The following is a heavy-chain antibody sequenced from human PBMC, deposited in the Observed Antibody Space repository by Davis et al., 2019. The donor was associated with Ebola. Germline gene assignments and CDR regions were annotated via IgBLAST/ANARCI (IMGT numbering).Heavy chain of an antibody. V-gene: IGHV1-18*04. CDR3: AREFPYTSHGSAYFDY. J-gene: IGHJ4*02. D-gene: IGHD3-16*01. CDR2: ISAYNGNT. Sequence: AASVQVSCEASGYTFTSYGISWVRQAPGQGLEWMGWISAYNGNTNYAQKLQGRVTMITDTSTSTAYMELSSLRSEDTAVYYCAREFPYTSHGSAYFDYWGQGTLVTVSS. CDR1: GYTFTSYG.